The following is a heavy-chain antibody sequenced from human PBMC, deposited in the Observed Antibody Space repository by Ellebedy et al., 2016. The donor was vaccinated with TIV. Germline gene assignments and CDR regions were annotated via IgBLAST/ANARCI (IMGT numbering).Heavy chain of an antibody. J-gene: IGHJ6*02. V-gene: IGHV3-23*01. CDR1: GFTFSSYA. Sequence: GESLKISXAASGFTFSSYAMSWVRQAPGKGLEWVSAISGSGGSTYYADSVKGRFTISRDNSKNTLYLQMNSLRAEDTAVYYCAKAEGGYCSSTSCPDKRYVGAGYYYYGMDVWGQGTTVTVSS. CDR2: ISGSGGST. D-gene: IGHD2-2*01. CDR3: AKAEGGYCSSTSCPDKRYVGAGYYYYGMDV.